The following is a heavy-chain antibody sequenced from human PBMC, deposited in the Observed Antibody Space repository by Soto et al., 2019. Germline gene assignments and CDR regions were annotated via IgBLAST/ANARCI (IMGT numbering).Heavy chain of an antibody. CDR1: GYTFTSYY. V-gene: IGHV1-46*01. J-gene: IGHJ3*02. D-gene: IGHD3-10*01. CDR3: ARDSFEVVRGITRHDAFDI. Sequence: ASVKVSCKASGYTFTSYYMHWVRQAPGQGLEWMGIINPSGGSTSYAQKFQGRVTMTRDTSTSTVYMELNSLRAEDTAVYYCARDSFEVVRGITRHDAFDIWGQGTMVTVS. CDR2: INPSGGST.